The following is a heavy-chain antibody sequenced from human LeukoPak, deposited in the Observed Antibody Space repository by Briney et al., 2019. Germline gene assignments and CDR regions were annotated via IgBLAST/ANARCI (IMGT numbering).Heavy chain of an antibody. CDR2: ISSGSSAI. CDR3: AGYGNFDY. CDR1: GFTFTTYS. V-gene: IGHV3-48*01. J-gene: IGHJ4*02. D-gene: IGHD4-17*01. Sequence: GGSLRLSCEASGFTFTTYSMTWVRQAPGKGLEWVSIISSGSSAIFSADSVKGRFTISRDNSKNTLYLQMNSLRAEDTAVYYCAGYGNFDYWGQGTLVTVSS.